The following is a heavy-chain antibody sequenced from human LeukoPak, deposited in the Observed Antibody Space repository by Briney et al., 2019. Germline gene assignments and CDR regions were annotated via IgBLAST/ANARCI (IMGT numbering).Heavy chain of an antibody. CDR2: IYYSGST. Sequence: SETLSLTCTVSGGSISSYYWSWIRQPPGKGLEWIGYIYYSGSTNYNPSLKSRVTISVDTSKNQFSLKLSSVTAADTAVYYCASSQDYYDGSGYYYGVYFQHWGQGTLVTVSS. D-gene: IGHD3-22*01. J-gene: IGHJ1*01. V-gene: IGHV4-59*01. CDR1: GGSISSYY. CDR3: ASSQDYYDGSGYYYGVYFQH.